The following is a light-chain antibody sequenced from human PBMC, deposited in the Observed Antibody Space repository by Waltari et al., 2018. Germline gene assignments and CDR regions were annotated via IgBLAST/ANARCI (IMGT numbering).Light chain of an antibody. V-gene: IGKV3-20*01. J-gene: IGKJ1*01. CDR2: GSS. Sequence: IVLTQSPGTLSLSPGERATLSCRASQIVSSSSLAWYQQKPGQAPRLLMFGSSNRATGIPDRFSGSGSGTDFTLTISRLEPEDFAVYYCQMYETFSQGTKVEIK. CDR3: QMYET. CDR1: QIVSSSS.